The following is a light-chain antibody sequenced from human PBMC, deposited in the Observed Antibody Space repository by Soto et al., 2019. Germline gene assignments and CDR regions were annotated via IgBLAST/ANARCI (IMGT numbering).Light chain of an antibody. J-gene: IGLJ2*01. CDR3: CSYAGSYPRV. Sequence: QSALTQPRSVSGSPGQSVTISCTGTSSDVGGYNYVSWYQQHPGKAPKLMIYDVTKRPSGVPDRFSGSKSGNTASLTISGLQAEDEADYYCCSYAGSYPRVFDGGTKLTVL. CDR2: DVT. CDR1: SSDVGGYNY. V-gene: IGLV2-11*01.